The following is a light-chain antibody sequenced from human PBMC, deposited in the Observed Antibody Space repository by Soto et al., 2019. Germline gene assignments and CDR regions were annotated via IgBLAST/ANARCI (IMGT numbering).Light chain of an antibody. J-gene: IGLJ2*01. CDR3: YSYVGSIS. CDR1: SCDVGSHNF. V-gene: IGLV2-23*02. Sequence: QSALTQPASVSGSPGQSITISCTGTSCDVGSHNFVSWYQQHPGKVPELMIYEVSKRPSGVSNRFSGSKSGNTASLTISGLQAEDEADYYCYSYVGSISFGGGTKLTVL. CDR2: EVS.